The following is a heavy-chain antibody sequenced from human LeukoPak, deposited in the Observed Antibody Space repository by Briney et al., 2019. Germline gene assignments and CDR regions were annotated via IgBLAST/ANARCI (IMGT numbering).Heavy chain of an antibody. CDR1: GGSFSGYY. J-gene: IGHJ6*03. CDR3: ARLEKTDCSSTSCYYYYYMDV. CDR2: INHSGST. V-gene: IGHV4-34*01. D-gene: IGHD2-2*01. Sequence: SETLSLTCAVYGGSFSGYYWSWIRQPPGKGLEWIGEINHSGSTNYNPSFKSRVTISVDTSKNQFSLKLSSVTAADTAVYYCARLEKTDCSSTSCYYYYYMDVWGKGTTVTVSS.